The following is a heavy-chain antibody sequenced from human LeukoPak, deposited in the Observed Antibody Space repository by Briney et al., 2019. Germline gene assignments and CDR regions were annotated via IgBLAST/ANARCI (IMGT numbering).Heavy chain of an antibody. Sequence: ASVKVSCKASGYTFTSYGISWVRQAPGQGLEWMGWISDYNSNTNYAQKLQGRVTMTTDTSTSTACMELRSLRSDDTAVYYCARGYCSGGSCYQDYWGQGTLVTVSS. CDR1: GYTFTSYG. CDR3: ARGYCSGGSCYQDY. J-gene: IGHJ4*02. D-gene: IGHD2-15*01. CDR2: ISDYNSNT. V-gene: IGHV1-18*04.